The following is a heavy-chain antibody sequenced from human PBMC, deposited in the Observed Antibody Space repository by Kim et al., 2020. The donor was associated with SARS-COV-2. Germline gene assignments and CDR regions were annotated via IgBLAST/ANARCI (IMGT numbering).Heavy chain of an antibody. CDR2: IYYSGST. V-gene: IGHV4-39*01. D-gene: IGHD6-13*01. CDR3: ATQKQQLVQHYFDY. J-gene: IGHJ4*02. CDR1: GGSISSSSYY. Sequence: SETLSLTCTVSGGSISSSSYYWGWIRQPPGKGLEWIGSIYYSGSTYYNPSLKSRVTISVDTSKNQFSLKLSSVTAADTAVYYCATQKQQLVQHYFDYWGQGTLVTVSS.